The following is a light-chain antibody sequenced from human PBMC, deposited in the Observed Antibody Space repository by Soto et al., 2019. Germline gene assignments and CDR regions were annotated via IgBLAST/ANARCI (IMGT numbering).Light chain of an antibody. CDR3: QQFESYPLT. V-gene: IGKV1-9*01. CDR1: QGISSF. Sequence: DIQLTQSPSFLSASVGDRVTITCRASQGISSFLAWYQQKPGKAPKVLIYAASTLQSGVSSRFSGSGFGTEFTLTISSLQPEDFAVYYCQQFESYPLTFGGGTKVEIK. J-gene: IGKJ4*01. CDR2: AAS.